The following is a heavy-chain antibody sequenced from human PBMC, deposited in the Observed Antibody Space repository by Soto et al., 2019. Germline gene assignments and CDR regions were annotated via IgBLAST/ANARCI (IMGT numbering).Heavy chain of an antibody. D-gene: IGHD6-19*01. V-gene: IGHV4-30-2*01. CDR2: ISHSGST. Sequence: QLQLQESGSGLVKPSQTLSLTCAVSGGSTSSGGYSWSWLRQPPGKGLEWIGYISHSGSTNYNPSLKSRVTISVDTSKNQFSLRLSSVTAADTAVYYCARGGLLPDYWGQGTLVTVSS. CDR3: ARGGLLPDY. CDR1: GGSTSSGGYS. J-gene: IGHJ4*02.